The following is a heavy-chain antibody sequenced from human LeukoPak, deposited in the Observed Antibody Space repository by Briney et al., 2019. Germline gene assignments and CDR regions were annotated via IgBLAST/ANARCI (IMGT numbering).Heavy chain of an antibody. CDR1: GGSISTYY. D-gene: IGHD7-27*01. V-gene: IGHV4-59*01. CDR3: ARGSRGDGAAFDI. J-gene: IGHJ3*02. Sequence: SETLSLTCTVSGGSISTYYWSWIRQPPGKGLEWIGYIYYSGSTNYNPSLKSRVYTSKNQFSLKLISVTAADTAVYYCARGSRGDGAAFDIWGQGTMVTVSS. CDR2: IYYSGST.